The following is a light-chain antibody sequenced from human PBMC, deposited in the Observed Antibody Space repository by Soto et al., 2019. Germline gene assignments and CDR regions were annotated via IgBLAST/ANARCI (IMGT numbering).Light chain of an antibody. V-gene: IGLV4-60*03. CDR1: SGHSSYI. CDR2: LEGSGSY. CDR3: ETWYSNSWV. Sequence: QLVLTQSSSASASLGSSVKLTCTLSSGHSSYIIAWHQQQPGKAPRYLMKLEGSGSYNKGSGVPDRFSGSSSGADRYLTIPNLQSEDEADYYCETWYSNSWVFGGGTKVTVL. J-gene: IGLJ3*02.